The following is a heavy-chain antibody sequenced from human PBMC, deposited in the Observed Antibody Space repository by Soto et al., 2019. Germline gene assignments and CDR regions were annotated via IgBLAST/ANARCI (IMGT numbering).Heavy chain of an antibody. CDR3: ARSLGCSGGSCYRTNWFDP. V-gene: IGHV3-11*05. CDR2: ISSSSSYT. J-gene: IGHJ5*02. Sequence: QVQLVESGGGLVKPGGSLRLSCAASGFTFSDYYMSWIRQAPGKGLEWVSYISSSSSYTNYADSVKGRFTISRDNAKNSLYLQMNSLSAEDTAVYYCARSLGCSGGSCYRTNWFDPWGQGTLVTVSS. CDR1: GFTFSDYY. D-gene: IGHD2-15*01.